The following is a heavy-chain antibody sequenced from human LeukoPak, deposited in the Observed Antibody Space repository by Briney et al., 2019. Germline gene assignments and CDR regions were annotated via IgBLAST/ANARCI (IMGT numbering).Heavy chain of an antibody. V-gene: IGHV1-8*01. CDR3: ARDRPSIAARPDYYYYYYYMDV. Sequence: GASVKVSCKASGYTFTSYDINWVRQATGQGLEWIGWMNPNRGNTGYAQKFQGRVTMTRNTSISTSYMELSSLRSEDTAAYYCARDRPSIAARPDYYYYYYYMDVWGKGTTVTVSS. CDR2: MNPNRGNT. D-gene: IGHD6-6*01. J-gene: IGHJ6*03. CDR1: GYTFTSYD.